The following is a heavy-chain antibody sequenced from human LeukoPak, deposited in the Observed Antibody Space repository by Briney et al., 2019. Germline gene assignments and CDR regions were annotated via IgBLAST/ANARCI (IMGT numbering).Heavy chain of an antibody. CDR2: INHSGST. J-gene: IGHJ6*03. V-gene: IGHV4-34*01. CDR3: ARAVEGIVVVYYYYYYMDV. D-gene: IGHD3-22*01. Sequence: PSETLSLTCAVYGGSFSGYYWSWIRQPPGKGLEWIGEINHSGSTNYNPSLKSRVTISVDRSKNQFSLKLSSVTAADTAVYYCARAVEGIVVVYYYYYYMDVWGKGTTVTVSS. CDR1: GGSFSGYY.